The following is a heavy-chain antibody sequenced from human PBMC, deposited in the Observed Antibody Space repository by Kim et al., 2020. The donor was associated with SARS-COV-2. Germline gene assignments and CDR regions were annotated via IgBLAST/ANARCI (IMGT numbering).Heavy chain of an antibody. CDR1: GGSISSGGYY. D-gene: IGHD2-2*02. J-gene: IGHJ6*02. CDR2: IDYSGST. Sequence: SETLSLTCTVSGGSISSGGYYWSWIRQHPGKGLEWIGYIDYSGSTYYNPSLKSRVTISVDTSKNQFSLKLSSVTAADTAVYYCARDLQRNCSSTSCYKAGYYYGMDVWGQGTTVTVSS. V-gene: IGHV4-31*03. CDR3: ARDLQRNCSSTSCYKAGYYYGMDV.